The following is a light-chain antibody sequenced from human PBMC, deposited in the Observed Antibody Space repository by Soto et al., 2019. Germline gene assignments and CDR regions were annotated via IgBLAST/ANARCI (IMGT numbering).Light chain of an antibody. CDR1: YSNFGSNI. J-gene: IGLJ2*01. CDR3: ASWDDSLNDVL. V-gene: IGLV1-44*01. Sequence: QSVLTQPPSASGTPGQRVTISCSGSYSNFGSNIVNWYQHFPGTAPKLLIYNNNKRPSGVPDRLSASKSGTSVSLAISGLQSEDEAIYYCASWDDSLNDVLFGGGTQLTVL. CDR2: NNN.